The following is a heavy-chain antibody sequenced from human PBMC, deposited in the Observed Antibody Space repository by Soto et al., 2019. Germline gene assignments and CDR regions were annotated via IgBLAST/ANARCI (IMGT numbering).Heavy chain of an antibody. V-gene: IGHV5-51*01. CDR1: GCSLTSYW. Sequence: GESLKISCKGSGCSLTSYWIGWVRQMPGKGLEWMGIIYPGDSDTRYSPSFQGQVTISADKSISTAYLQWSSLKASDTAMYYCARRGWSSSSEPREHYYYYYGMDVWGQGTTVTVSS. D-gene: IGHD6-13*01. CDR3: ARRGWSSSSEPREHYYYYYGMDV. CDR2: IYPGDSDT. J-gene: IGHJ6*02.